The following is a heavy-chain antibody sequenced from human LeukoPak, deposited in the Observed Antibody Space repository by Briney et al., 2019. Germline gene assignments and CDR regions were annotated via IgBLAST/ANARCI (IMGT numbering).Heavy chain of an antibody. V-gene: IGHV3-9*01. CDR1: GFTFDDYA. CDR2: ISWNSGSI. CDR3: SKEPGYYDRRGYSTDQFDY. D-gene: IGHD3-22*01. Sequence: GGSLRLSCAASGFTFDDYAMHWVRQAPGKGLEWVSGISWNSGSIGYADSVKGRFTISRDNAKNSLYLQMNSLRAEDTALYYCSKEPGYYDRRGYSTDQFDYWGQGTLVTVSS. J-gene: IGHJ4*02.